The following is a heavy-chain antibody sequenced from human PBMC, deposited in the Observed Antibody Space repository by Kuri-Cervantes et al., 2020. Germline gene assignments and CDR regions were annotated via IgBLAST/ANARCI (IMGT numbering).Heavy chain of an antibody. D-gene: IGHD1-20*01. CDR3: ARHGITGTTGGYWFDP. V-gene: IGHV5-51*01. CDR1: GYSFTSYW. Sequence: KVSCKGSGYSFTSYWIGWVRQMPGKGLEWMGIIYPGDSDTRYSPSFQGQVTISADKSISTAYLQWSSLKASDTAMYYCARHGITGTTGGYWFDPWGQGTLVTVSS. J-gene: IGHJ5*02. CDR2: IYPGDSDT.